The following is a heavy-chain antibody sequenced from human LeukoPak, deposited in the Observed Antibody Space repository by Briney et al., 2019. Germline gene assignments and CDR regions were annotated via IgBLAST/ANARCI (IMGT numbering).Heavy chain of an antibody. CDR3: ARARSTDY. CDR1: GFSFTTYA. CDR2: IYSGGST. Sequence: GGSLRLSCAASGFSFTTYATGWVRQAPGKGLEWVSVIYSGGSTYYADSVKGRFTISRDNSKNTLYLQMNSLRAEDTAVYYCARARSTDYWGQGTLVTVSS. V-gene: IGHV3-66*01. J-gene: IGHJ4*02.